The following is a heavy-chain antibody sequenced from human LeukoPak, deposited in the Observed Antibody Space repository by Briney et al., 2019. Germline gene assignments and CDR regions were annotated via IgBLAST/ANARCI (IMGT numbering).Heavy chain of an antibody. Sequence: PSETLSLTCSVSGGSISSNTYYWAWIRQPPGKGLEGIGSVFYSGSSYSTPSLRRRVSVSVDTSRNQLSLKLSSVTAADTAVYYCARQLADSGACITIFGVLITPYWYFDLWGHGTLVTASS. D-gene: IGHD3-3*01. V-gene: IGHV4-39*01. CDR3: ARQLADSGACITIFGVLITPYWYFDL. CDR1: GGSISSNTYY. CDR2: VFYSGSS. J-gene: IGHJ2*01.